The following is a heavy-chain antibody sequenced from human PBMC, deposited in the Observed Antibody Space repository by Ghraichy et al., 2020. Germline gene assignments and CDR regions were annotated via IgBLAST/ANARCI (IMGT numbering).Heavy chain of an antibody. Sequence: ASVKVSCKASGYTFTGSYMHWVRQAPGQGLEWMGWINPKSDGTKYAPKFQGRVTMTRDTSIRTVYMELSRLRSDDTAMYYCARDAVVAAPFDSWGQGTLVTVSS. CDR2: INPKSDGT. D-gene: IGHD2-15*01. J-gene: IGHJ4*02. V-gene: IGHV1-2*02. CDR3: ARDAVVAAPFDS. CDR1: GYTFTGSY.